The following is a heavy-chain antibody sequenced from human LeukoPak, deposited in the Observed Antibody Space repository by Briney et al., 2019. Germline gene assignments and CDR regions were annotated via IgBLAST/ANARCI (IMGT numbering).Heavy chain of an antibody. J-gene: IGHJ3*02. D-gene: IGHD3-22*01. CDR2: IHNSGST. Sequence: SETLSLTCTVSGGSISSVYWSWIRQPPGKGLEWIGYIHNSGSTNSNPSLKSRVTISVDTSKNQFSLKLSSVTAADTAMYYCARYGYYAFDIWGRGTMVTVSS. CDR1: GGSISSVY. CDR3: ARYGYYAFDI. V-gene: IGHV4-59*01.